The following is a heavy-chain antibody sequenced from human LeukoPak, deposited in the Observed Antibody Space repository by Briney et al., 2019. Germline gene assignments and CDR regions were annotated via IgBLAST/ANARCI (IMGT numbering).Heavy chain of an antibody. Sequence: PSETLSLTCTVSGGSISSYYWSWIRQPPGKGLEWIGYIYYSGGTNYNPSLKSRVTMSVDTSKNQFSLKLSSVTAADTAVYYCAREARDASTMIVVVTTYYYYYMDVWGKGTTVTISS. J-gene: IGHJ6*03. CDR3: AREARDASTMIVVVTTYYYYYMDV. V-gene: IGHV4-59*12. D-gene: IGHD3-22*01. CDR2: IYYSGGT. CDR1: GGSISSYY.